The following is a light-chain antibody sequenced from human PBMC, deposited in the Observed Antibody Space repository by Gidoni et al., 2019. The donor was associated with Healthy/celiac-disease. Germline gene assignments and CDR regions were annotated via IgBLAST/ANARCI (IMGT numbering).Light chain of an antibody. CDR2: DAS. Sequence: EIVLTQSPATLSLSPGERATLSCRASQSVSSYLAWYQQKPGQAPRLLIYDASNRATDIPARFSGSGSGTDFTLTISSLEPEDFAVYYCQQRSNWPWTFXXXTKVEIK. V-gene: IGKV3-11*01. J-gene: IGKJ1*01. CDR3: QQRSNWPWT. CDR1: QSVSSY.